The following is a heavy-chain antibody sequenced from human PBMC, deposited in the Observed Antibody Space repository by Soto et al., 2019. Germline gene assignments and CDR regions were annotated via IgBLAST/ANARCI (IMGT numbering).Heavy chain of an antibody. J-gene: IGHJ6*02. CDR3: AIRLGYCSSTSCYREIYGMDV. D-gene: IGHD2-2*02. Sequence: PSETLALTCTVSGGSINSSRYYWGWIRQPPGKGLEWIGSIYYSGSTYYNPSLKSRVTISVDTSKNQFSLKLSSVTAADTAVYYCAIRLGYCSSTSCYREIYGMDVWGQGTTVTVSS. V-gene: IGHV4-39*01. CDR1: GGSINSSRYY. CDR2: IYYSGST.